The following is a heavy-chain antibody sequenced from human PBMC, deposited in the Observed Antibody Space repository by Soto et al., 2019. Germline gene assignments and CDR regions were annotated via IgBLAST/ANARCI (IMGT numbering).Heavy chain of an antibody. D-gene: IGHD3-16*02. J-gene: IGHJ4*02. CDR2: INPNSGGT. Sequence: QVQLVQSGAEVKKPGASVKVSCKASGYTFTGYYMHWVRQAPGQGLEWMGWINPNSGGTNYAQKFQGWVTMTRDTSISTAYMELSRLRSDDTAVYYCARQIMITFGGVIGQVFDYWGQGTLVTVSS. CDR1: GYTFTGYY. CDR3: ARQIMITFGGVIGQVFDY. V-gene: IGHV1-2*04.